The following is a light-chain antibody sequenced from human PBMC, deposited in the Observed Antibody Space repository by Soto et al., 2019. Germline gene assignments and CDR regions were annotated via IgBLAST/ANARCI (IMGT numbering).Light chain of an antibody. CDR2: EVT. Sequence: QSALTQPASVSGSRGQSIIISCVGRDTDVGQDKSVSWYQQGPGQAPKLLIFEVTNRPSGVSKRFSGSRSGNTASLTISGLLPDDEGDYFCVSYTDTDTLVFGTGTKVTVL. CDR3: VSYTDTDTLV. V-gene: IGLV2-14*01. J-gene: IGLJ1*01. CDR1: DTDVGQDKS.